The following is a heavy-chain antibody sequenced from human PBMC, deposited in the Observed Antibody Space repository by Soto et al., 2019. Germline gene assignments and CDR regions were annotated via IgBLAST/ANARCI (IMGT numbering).Heavy chain of an antibody. J-gene: IGHJ4*02. Sequence: QVQLVQSGAEVKKPGSSVKVSCKASGGTFSSYAISWVRQAPGQGLEWMGGIIPIFGTANYEQKFQGRVTITADESTSTAYMELSSLRSEDTAVYYCASGFHGSSWFGPVFVYWGQGTLVTASS. V-gene: IGHV1-69*01. CDR3: ASGFHGSSWFGPVFVY. CDR1: GGTFSSYA. D-gene: IGHD6-13*01. CDR2: IIPIFGTA.